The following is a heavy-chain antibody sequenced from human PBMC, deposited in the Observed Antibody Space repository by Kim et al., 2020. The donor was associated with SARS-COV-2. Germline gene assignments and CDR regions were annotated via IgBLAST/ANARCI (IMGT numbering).Heavy chain of an antibody. D-gene: IGHD5-12*01. Sequence: YSPSCQGQVTISADRSISTAYLQWSSLKASDTAMYYCARLIGDGYNYYFDYWGQGTLVTVSS. CDR3: ARLIGDGYNYYFDY. V-gene: IGHV5-51*01. J-gene: IGHJ4*02.